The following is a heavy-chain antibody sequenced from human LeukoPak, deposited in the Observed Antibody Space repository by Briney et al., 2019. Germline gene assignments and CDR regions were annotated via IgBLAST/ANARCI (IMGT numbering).Heavy chain of an antibody. Sequence: EASVKVSCKASGYTFSNNDINWVRQATGQGLEWMGWMNPNSGNTGYAQKFQGRVTITRNTSISTAYMELSSLRSEDTAVYYCARVTRTSITIFGVVIDYYYYYYMDVWGKGTTVTVSS. V-gene: IGHV1-8*03. D-gene: IGHD3-3*01. CDR3: ARVTRTSITIFGVVIDYYYYYYMDV. J-gene: IGHJ6*03. CDR2: MNPNSGNT. CDR1: GYTFSNND.